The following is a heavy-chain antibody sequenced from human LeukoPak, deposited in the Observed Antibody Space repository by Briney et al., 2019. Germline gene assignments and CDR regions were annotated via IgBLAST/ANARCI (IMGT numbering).Heavy chain of an antibody. J-gene: IGHJ6*02. D-gene: IGHD6-19*01. CDR1: GFTFNNYA. CDR3: ARDNIAVAGPFYYYGMDV. V-gene: IGHV3-48*02. CDR2: ISSSISVI. Sequence: GGSLRLSCAASGFTFNNYAMSWVRQAPGKGLEWVSYISSSISVIYYADSVKGRFTISRDNAKNSLYLQMNSLRDEDTAVYYCARDNIAVAGPFYYYGMDVWGQGTTVTV.